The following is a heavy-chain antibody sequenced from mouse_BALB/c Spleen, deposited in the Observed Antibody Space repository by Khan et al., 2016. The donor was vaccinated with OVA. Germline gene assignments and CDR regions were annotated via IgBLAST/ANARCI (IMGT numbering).Heavy chain of an antibody. D-gene: IGHD2-10*01. CDR1: GYTLTNYR. CDR2: INTYTGEP. J-gene: IGHJ4*01. V-gene: IGHV9-3-1*01. CDR3: ARPPYFSYTLDH. Sequence: QIQLVQSGPELKKPGETVKISCKASGYTLTNYRMNWVKQSPGKALKWMGWINTYTGEPTYADDFKGRFAFSLETSASTAYLQINNLKNEDTATYFCARPPYFSYTLDHWGQGTSVTVSS.